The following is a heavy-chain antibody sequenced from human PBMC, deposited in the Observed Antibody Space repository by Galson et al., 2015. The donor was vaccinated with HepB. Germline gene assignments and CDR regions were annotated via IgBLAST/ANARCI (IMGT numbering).Heavy chain of an antibody. J-gene: IGHJ4*02. Sequence: SLRLSCAASGFTFSSYAMSWVRQAPGKGLEWVAVISYDGSNKYYADSVKGRFTISRDNSKNTLYLQMNSLRAEDTAVYYCAKASGPGLRGPGDYWGQGTLVTVSS. CDR3: AKASGPGLRGPGDY. CDR1: GFTFSSYA. V-gene: IGHV3-30*18. CDR2: ISYDGSNK. D-gene: IGHD1-14*01.